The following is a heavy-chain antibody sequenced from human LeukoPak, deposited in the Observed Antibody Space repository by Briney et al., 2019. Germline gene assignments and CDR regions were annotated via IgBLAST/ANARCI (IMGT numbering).Heavy chain of an antibody. J-gene: IGHJ4*02. CDR3: AKDLMVYSSGWYCFDY. V-gene: IGHV3-66*03. D-gene: IGHD6-19*01. CDR2: IYSCYSAGST. Sequence: PGGSLRLSCAACGFTVNNNYMSWVRQAPGKGLVWVSSIYSCYSAGSTYYADSVKGRFTISRDNSKNTLYLQMNSLRAEDTAVYYCAKDLMVYSSGWYCFDYWGQGTLVTVSS. CDR1: GFTVNNNY.